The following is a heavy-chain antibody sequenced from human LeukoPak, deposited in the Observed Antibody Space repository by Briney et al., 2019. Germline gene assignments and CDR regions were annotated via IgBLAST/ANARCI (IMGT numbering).Heavy chain of an antibody. J-gene: IGHJ6*02. CDR1: GGSISSGGYS. Sequence: PSETLSLTCAVSGGSISSGGYSWSWIRQPPGKGLEWTGYIYHSGSTYYNPSLKSRVTISVDRSKNQFSLKLSSVTAADTAVYYCARVSDYYDSSGYSLGMDVWGQGTTVTVSS. CDR2: IYHSGST. CDR3: ARVSDYYDSSGYSLGMDV. D-gene: IGHD3-22*01. V-gene: IGHV4-30-2*01.